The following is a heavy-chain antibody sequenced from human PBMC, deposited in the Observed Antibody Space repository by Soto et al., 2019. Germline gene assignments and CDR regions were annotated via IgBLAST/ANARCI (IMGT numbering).Heavy chain of an antibody. V-gene: IGHV3-23*01. Sequence: PGGSLRLSCAASGFTFSSYAMIWVRQAPGKGLEWVSAISGSGGSTYYADSVKGRFTISRDNSKNTLYLQMNSLRAEDTAVYYCAKDIVVVVAARRERWFDPWGQGTLVTVSS. CDR1: GFTFSSYA. J-gene: IGHJ5*02. D-gene: IGHD2-15*01. CDR2: ISGSGGST. CDR3: AKDIVVVVAARRERWFDP.